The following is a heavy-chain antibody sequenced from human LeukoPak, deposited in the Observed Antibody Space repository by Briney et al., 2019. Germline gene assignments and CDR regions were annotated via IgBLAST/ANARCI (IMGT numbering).Heavy chain of an antibody. V-gene: IGHV3-23*01. D-gene: IGHD2-2*01. Sequence: GGSLRLSCAASGFTFNNYAMSWVRQAPGKGLEWVSAISGSGGSTYYADSVKGRFTISRDNSKNTLYLQMNSLRAEDTAVYYCATPLGASAPPYYYYGMDVWGQGTTVTVSS. CDR2: ISGSGGST. CDR1: GFTFNNYA. J-gene: IGHJ6*02. CDR3: ATPLGASAPPYYYYGMDV.